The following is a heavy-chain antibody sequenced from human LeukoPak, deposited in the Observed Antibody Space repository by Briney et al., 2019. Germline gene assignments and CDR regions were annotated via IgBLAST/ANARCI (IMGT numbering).Heavy chain of an antibody. CDR2: ISYDGSNK. J-gene: IGHJ4*02. CDR3: ANSYSGYDLISFSVDY. Sequence: PGRSLRLSCAASGFTFSSYGMHWVRQAPGKGLEWVAVISYDGSNKYYADSVKGRFTNSRDNSKNTLYLQMNSLRAEDTAVYYCANSYSGYDLISFSVDYWGQGTLVTVSS. V-gene: IGHV3-30*18. D-gene: IGHD5-12*01. CDR1: GFTFSSYG.